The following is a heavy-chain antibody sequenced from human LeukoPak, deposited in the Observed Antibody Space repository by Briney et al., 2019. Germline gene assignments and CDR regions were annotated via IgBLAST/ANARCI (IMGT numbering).Heavy chain of an antibody. Sequence: SGPTLVNPTQTLTLTCAFSGFSLSTSGVGVGWIRQPPGKALEWLALIYWDDDKRYSPSLKSRLTITKDTSKNQVVLTMTNMDPVDTATYYCAHSFWYYYDSSXXFDYWGQGXXVTVSS. D-gene: IGHD3-22*01. CDR1: GFSLSTSGVG. CDR3: AHSFWYYYDSSXXFDY. CDR2: IYWDDDK. J-gene: IGHJ4*02. V-gene: IGHV2-5*02.